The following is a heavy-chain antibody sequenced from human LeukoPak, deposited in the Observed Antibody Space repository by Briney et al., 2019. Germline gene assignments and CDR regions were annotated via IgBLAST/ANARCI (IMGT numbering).Heavy chain of an antibody. J-gene: IGHJ3*02. CDR2: IYYSGST. CDR1: LGSPRSVVYS. CDR3: ARGRFGVKGAFDI. D-gene: IGHD3-10*01. V-gene: IGHV4-30-4*01. Sequence: SETLSPTPTLSLGSPRSVVYSWSSIRHPPGEGLEWIGDIYYSGSTYNNPSLKSRVTISVDTPKNQFSLKLSSVTAADTAVYYCARGRFGVKGAFDIWGQGTMVTVSS.